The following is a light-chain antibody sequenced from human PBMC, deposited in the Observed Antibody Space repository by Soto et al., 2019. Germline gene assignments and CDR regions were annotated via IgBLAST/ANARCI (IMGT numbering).Light chain of an antibody. V-gene: IGLV2-8*01. J-gene: IGLJ2*01. CDR1: SRDVGGYNY. CDR2: EVS. CDR3: SSYAGSNLV. Sequence: QSVLTQPPSASGSPGQSFTISCTGTSRDVGGYNYVSWYQQHPGKAPKLMIYEVSKRPSGVPDRFSGSKSGNTASLTVSGLQAEDEADYYCSSYAGSNLVFGGGTKVTVL.